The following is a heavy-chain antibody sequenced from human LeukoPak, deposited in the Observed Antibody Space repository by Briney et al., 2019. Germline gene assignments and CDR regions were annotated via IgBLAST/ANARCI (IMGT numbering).Heavy chain of an antibody. CDR3: ARVDMATTRSFDY. D-gene: IGHD5-24*01. CDR1: GHPLTGYY. Sequence: ASVKVSCKASGHPLTGYYMHWVRQAPGQGLEWMGWINPNSGGTNYAQKFQGRVTMTRDTSISTAYMELSRLRSDDTAVYYCARVDMATTRSFDYWGQGTLVTVSS. V-gene: IGHV1-2*02. CDR2: INPNSGGT. J-gene: IGHJ4*02.